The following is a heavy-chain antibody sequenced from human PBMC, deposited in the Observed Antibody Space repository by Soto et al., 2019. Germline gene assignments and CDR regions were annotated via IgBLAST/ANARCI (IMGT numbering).Heavy chain of an antibody. Sequence: QVQLVQSGAEVKKPGSSVKVSCKASGGTFTNYAVSWVRQAPGQGLEWMGDIIPIFGTTNYAQKFQGRVTIAADESTSTGYMELTNPRSEDTALYYCARVAYTSRATHWFDCWGPGTLVTVSS. V-gene: IGHV1-69*01. CDR3: ARVAYTSRATHWFDC. D-gene: IGHD3-16*01. J-gene: IGHJ5*01. CDR1: GGTFTNYA. CDR2: IIPIFGTT.